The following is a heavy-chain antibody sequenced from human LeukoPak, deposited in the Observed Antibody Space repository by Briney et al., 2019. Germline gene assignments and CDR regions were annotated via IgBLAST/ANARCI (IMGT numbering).Heavy chain of an antibody. CDR1: GGSLSSSIYY. Sequence: SETLSLTCAVSGGSLSSSIYYWAWIRQPPGKGLEWIGSIYHDGSTYSNPSLEGRVTISVDTSKNQFSLKLTSVTAADTAMYHCARRAHVGEPAAWGQGTLVTVSS. CDR2: IYHDGST. J-gene: IGHJ5*02. D-gene: IGHD2-15*01. V-gene: IGHV4-39*01. CDR3: ARRAHVGEPAA.